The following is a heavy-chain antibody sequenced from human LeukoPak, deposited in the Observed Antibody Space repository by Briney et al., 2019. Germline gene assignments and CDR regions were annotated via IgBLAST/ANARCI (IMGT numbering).Heavy chain of an antibody. Sequence: ASVKVSCKASGGTFSSYAISWVRQAPGQGLEWMGGIIPIFDTANYSQKFQGRVTITADESTSTAYMELSSLRSEDTAVYYCAMMGEPSGYSYGLGQYYYYMDVWGKGTTVTVSS. CDR2: IIPIFDTA. J-gene: IGHJ6*03. CDR1: GGTFSSYA. D-gene: IGHD5-18*01. CDR3: AMMGEPSGYSYGLGQYYYYMDV. V-gene: IGHV1-69*13.